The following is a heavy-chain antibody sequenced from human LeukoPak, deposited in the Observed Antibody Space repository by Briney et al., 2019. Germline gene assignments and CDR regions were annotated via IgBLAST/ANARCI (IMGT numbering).Heavy chain of an antibody. V-gene: IGHV4-34*01. CDR2: IYYSGST. CDR3: ASDRSGLSFCF. J-gene: IGHJ4*02. D-gene: IGHD3-22*01. CDR1: GGSFSGYY. Sequence: SETLSLTCAVYGGSFSGYYWSWIRQPPGKGLEWIGSIYYSGSTYYNSSLKSRITISVDTSKNQFSLKLTSVTAADTAVYYCASDRSGLSFCFWGQGTLVTVSS.